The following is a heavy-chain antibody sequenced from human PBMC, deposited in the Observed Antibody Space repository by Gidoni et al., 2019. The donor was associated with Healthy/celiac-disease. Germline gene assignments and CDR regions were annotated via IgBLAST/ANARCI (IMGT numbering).Heavy chain of an antibody. D-gene: IGHD2-15*01. CDR1: GFTFSSYA. CDR2: ISGSGGST. J-gene: IGHJ4*02. Sequence: EVQLLESGGGLVQPGGSLRLSCAASGFTFSSYAMSWVRQAPGKGLEWVSAISGSGGSTYYADSVKGRFTISRDNSKNTLYLQMNSLRAEDTAVYYCAKLDVVVVAATGGVGYWGQGTLVTVSS. CDR3: AKLDVVVVAATGGVGY. V-gene: IGHV3-23*01.